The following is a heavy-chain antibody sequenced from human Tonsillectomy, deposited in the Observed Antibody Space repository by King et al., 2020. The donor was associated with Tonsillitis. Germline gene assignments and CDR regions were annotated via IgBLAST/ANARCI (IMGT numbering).Heavy chain of an antibody. Sequence: VQLVESGGGLVQPGGSLRLSCAASGFTFSTYTMNWVRQAPGKGLEWVSYIRGSDIIYYADSVKGRFTISRDNAKNSLYLQMKSLREEDTALYNLAGGLSDYDYVWGSFRYGMDVWGQGTTVTVSS. CDR2: IRGSDII. V-gene: IGHV3-48*02. CDR3: AGGLSDYDYVWGSFRYGMDV. D-gene: IGHD3-16*02. J-gene: IGHJ6*02. CDR1: GFTFSTYT.